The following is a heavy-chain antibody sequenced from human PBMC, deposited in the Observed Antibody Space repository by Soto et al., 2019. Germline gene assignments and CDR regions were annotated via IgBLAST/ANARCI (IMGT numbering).Heavy chain of an antibody. CDR3: AXEXASNYDFWSGYLFYYMDV. CDR1: GFTFSSYW. D-gene: IGHD3-3*01. J-gene: IGHJ6*03. V-gene: IGHV3-7*01. CDR2: IKQYLSEK. Sequence: GGSLRLSCAASGFTFSSYWVIWVRQAPGNGLELVAKIKQYLSEKYYVDSVKGGFTISRYNAKNSLYLQMNSLRAEYTALYYCAXEXASNYDFWSGYLFYYMDVWGKGTTVTVSS.